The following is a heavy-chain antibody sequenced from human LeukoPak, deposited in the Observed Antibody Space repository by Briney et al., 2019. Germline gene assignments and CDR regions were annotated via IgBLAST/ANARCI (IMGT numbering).Heavy chain of an antibody. CDR3: ARDRRDYDSSGPSFWFDP. D-gene: IGHD3-22*01. V-gene: IGHV4-38-2*02. CDR2: IYHSGTT. CDR1: GYSIRSGYY. Sequence: SETLSLTCTVSGYSIRSGYYWGWIRQSPGKGLEWIGNIYHSGTTYYNPSLKSRATISVDTSKNQFSLKLSSVTAADTAVYYCARDRRDYDSSGPSFWFDPWGQGTLLTVSS. J-gene: IGHJ5*02.